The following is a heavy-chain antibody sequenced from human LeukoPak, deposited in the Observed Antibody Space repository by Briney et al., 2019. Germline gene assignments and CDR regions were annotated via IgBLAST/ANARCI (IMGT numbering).Heavy chain of an antibody. CDR2: ISSSSSYI. CDR3: ARDGGSYNEVLIDY. J-gene: IGHJ4*02. CDR1: GFTFSSYS. V-gene: IGHV3-21*01. D-gene: IGHD1-26*01. Sequence: GGSLRLSCAASGFTFSSYSMNWVRQAPGKGLEWVSSISSSSSYIYYADSVKGRFTISRDNAKYSLYLQMNSLRAEDTAVYYCARDGGSYNEVLIDYWGQGTLVTVSS.